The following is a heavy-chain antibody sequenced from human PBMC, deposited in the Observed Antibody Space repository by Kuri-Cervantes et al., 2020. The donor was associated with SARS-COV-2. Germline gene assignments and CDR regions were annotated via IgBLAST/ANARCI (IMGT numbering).Heavy chain of an antibody. D-gene: IGHD3-22*01. Sequence: GESLKISCAASGFTFSNYWMNWVRQAPGKGLEWVSAISGSGGSTYYADSVKGRFTISRDNSKNTLYLQMNSLRAEDTAFYYCASGRGTMIVVVSVEGGAFDIWGQGTMVTVSS. CDR3: ASGRGTMIVVVSVEGGAFDI. V-gene: IGHV3-23*01. CDR2: ISGSGGST. J-gene: IGHJ3*02. CDR1: GFTFSNYW.